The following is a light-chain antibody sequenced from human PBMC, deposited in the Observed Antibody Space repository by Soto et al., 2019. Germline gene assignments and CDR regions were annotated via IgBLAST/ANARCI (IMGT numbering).Light chain of an antibody. CDR1: SSNIGSNS. V-gene: IGLV1-47*01. CDR3: AAWDDSLSGF. CDR2: RNN. Sequence: QSVLTQPPSASGTPGQRVTISCSGSSSNIGSNSVYWYQQLPGTAPKLLIYRNNQRPSGVPDRFSGSKSGTSASLAISGLRSEDEADYYCAAWDDSLSGFFGGGTKLTVL. J-gene: IGLJ2*01.